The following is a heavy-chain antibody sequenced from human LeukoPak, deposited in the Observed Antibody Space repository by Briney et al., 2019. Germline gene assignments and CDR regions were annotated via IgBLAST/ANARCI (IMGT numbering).Heavy chain of an antibody. CDR2: ISSSSSTI. D-gene: IGHD4-17*01. Sequence: GGSLRLSCAASGFTFSSYAMSWVRQAPGKGLEWVSAISSSSSTIYYADSVKGRFTISRDNAKNSLYLQMNSLRAEDTAVYYCARSVSLYVTLGWFDPWGQGTLVTVSS. J-gene: IGHJ5*02. CDR3: ARSVSLYVTLGWFDP. CDR1: GFTFSSYA. V-gene: IGHV3-48*01.